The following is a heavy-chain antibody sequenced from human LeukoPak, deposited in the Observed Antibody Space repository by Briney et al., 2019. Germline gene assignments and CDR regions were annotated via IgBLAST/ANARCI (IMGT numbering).Heavy chain of an antibody. CDR1: GFTFSTFS. CDR3: AKTGGEYYYDSSGYYFPGY. CDR2: ISKSSTYI. D-gene: IGHD3-22*01. Sequence: GGSLRLSCAASGFTFSTFSMNWVRQAPGKGLEWVSSISKSSTYIYYADSVKGRFTISRDNSKNTLYLQMNSLRAEDTAVYYCAKTGGEYYYDSSGYYFPGYWGQGTLVTVSS. J-gene: IGHJ4*02. V-gene: IGHV3-21*04.